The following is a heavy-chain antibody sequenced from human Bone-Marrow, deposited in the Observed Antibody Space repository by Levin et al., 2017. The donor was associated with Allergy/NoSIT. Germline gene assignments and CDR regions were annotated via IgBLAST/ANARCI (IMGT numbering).Heavy chain of an antibody. V-gene: IGHV3-74*01. J-gene: IGHJ4*02. D-gene: IGHD6-6*01. CDR3: ARDQPRPSIAALSFDY. CDR2: INSDGSST. Sequence: PGGSLRLSCAASGFTFSSYWMHWVRQAPGKGLVWVSRINSDGSSTSYADSVKGRFTISRDNAKNTLYLQMNSLRAEDTALYYCARDQPRPSIAALSFDYWGQGTLVTVSS. CDR1: GFTFSSYW.